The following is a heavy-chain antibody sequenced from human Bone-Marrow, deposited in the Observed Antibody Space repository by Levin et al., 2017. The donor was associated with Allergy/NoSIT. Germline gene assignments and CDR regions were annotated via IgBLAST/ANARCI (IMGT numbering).Heavy chain of an antibody. CDR3: ARACDGSGSCMDV. V-gene: IGHV3-7*01. J-gene: IGHJ6*02. CDR1: GFTFSNTW. Sequence: GGSLRLSCIASGFTFSNTWMSWVRQAPGRGLEWVANIKEDGSAKYYVDSVKGRFTISRDNANNSLYLQLSYVGVDDTAIYYCARACDGSGSCMDVWGRGTTVTVTS. CDR2: IKEDGSAK. D-gene: IGHD3-10*01.